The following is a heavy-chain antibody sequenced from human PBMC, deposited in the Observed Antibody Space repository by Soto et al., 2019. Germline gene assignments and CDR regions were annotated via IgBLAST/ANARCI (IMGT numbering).Heavy chain of an antibody. D-gene: IGHD4-4*01. CDR2: INPSGGST. CDR3: AREHSSRIQFTTFDY. V-gene: IGHV1-46*01. CDR1: GYTFTSYY. Sequence: ASVKVSCKASGYTFTSYYMHWVRQAPGQGLEWVGIINPSGGSTSYAQKFQGRVTMTRDTSTSTVYMELSSLRSEDTAVYYCAREHSSRIQFTTFDYWGQGTLVTVSS. J-gene: IGHJ4*02.